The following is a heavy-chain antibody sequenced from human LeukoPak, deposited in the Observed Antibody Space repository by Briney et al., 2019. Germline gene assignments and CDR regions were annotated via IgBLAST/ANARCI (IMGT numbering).Heavy chain of an antibody. CDR1: GGSFSGYY. CDR3: ARETLEQQLA. D-gene: IGHD6-13*01. J-gene: IGHJ5*02. V-gene: IGHV4-34*01. Sequence: PSETLSLTCAVYGGSFSGYYWSWNRQPPGKGLEWIGEINHSGSTNYNPSLKSRVTISVDTSKNQFSLELSSVTAADTAVYYCARETLEQQLAWGQGTLVTVSS. CDR2: INHSGST.